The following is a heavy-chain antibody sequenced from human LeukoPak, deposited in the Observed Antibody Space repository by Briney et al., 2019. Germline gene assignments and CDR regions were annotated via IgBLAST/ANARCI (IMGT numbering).Heavy chain of an antibody. Sequence: SETLSLTCIVSGGXISSSSYYWGWIRQPPGKGLEWIGSIYYSGSTYYNPSLKSRVTVSVDTSKNQFSLKLSSVTAADTAVYYCARLEYSGYDLPYYFDCWGQGTLVTVSS. CDR3: ARLEYSGYDLPYYFDC. D-gene: IGHD5-12*01. CDR2: IYYSGST. V-gene: IGHV4-39*01. CDR1: GGXISSSSYY. J-gene: IGHJ4*02.